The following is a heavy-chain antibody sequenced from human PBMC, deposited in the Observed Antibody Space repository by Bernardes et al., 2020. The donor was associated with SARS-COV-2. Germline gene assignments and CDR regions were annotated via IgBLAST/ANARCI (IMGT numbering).Heavy chain of an antibody. CDR2: INPNSGGT. V-gene: IGHV1-2*02. Sequence: ASVKVSCKASGYPFTGYYLHWVRQAPGQGLEWLGWINPNSGGTNYAQKFQGRVTMTRDTSVSTAYMELSRLRSDDTAVYYCALPPTNYGRIGMDVWGQGTTVTVTS. D-gene: IGHD3-10*01. J-gene: IGHJ6*02. CDR3: ALPPTNYGRIGMDV. CDR1: GYPFTGYY.